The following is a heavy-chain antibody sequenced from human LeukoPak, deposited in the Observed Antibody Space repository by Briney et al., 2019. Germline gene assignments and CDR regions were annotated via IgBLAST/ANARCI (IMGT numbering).Heavy chain of an antibody. V-gene: IGHV1-24*01. CDR2: FDPEDGET. Sequence: ASVKVSCKVSGYTLTELSMHWVRQAPGKGLEWMGGFDPEDGETIYAQKFQGRVTMTGDTSTDTAYMELSSLKSEDTDVYYCATVIGGGVYDSTRLGSYYFDYWGQGTLVTVSS. J-gene: IGHJ4*02. CDR3: ATVIGGGVYDSTRLGSYYFDY. D-gene: IGHD3-22*01. CDR1: GYTLTELS.